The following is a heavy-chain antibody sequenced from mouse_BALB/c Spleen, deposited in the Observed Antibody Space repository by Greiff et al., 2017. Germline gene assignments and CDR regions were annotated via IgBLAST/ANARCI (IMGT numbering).Heavy chain of an antibody. Sequence: EVQLQESGGGLVKPGGSLKLSCAASGFTFSSYTMSWVRQTPEKRLEWVATISSGGGNTYYPDSVKGRFTISGDNAKNNLYLQMSSLRSEDTALYYCARSEVRRGYYYAMDYWGQGTSVTVSS. V-gene: IGHV5-9*03. CDR1: GFTFSSYT. CDR3: ARSEVRRGYYYAMDY. D-gene: IGHD2-14*01. CDR2: ISSGGGNT. J-gene: IGHJ4*01.